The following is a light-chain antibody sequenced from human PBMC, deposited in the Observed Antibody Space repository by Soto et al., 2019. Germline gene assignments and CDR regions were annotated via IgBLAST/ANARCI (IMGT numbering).Light chain of an antibody. Sequence: DIQLYQSHSTLSASVGDNVTLTCLASQSISSWLAWYQQKPGKAPKLLIYDASSLESGVPSRFSGSGSGTEFTLTISSVEAEDFGVYYCQQRNDWPRNSFGQGTRLEI. CDR2: DAS. CDR3: QQRNDWPRNS. V-gene: IGKV1-5*01. CDR1: QSISSW. J-gene: IGKJ5*01.